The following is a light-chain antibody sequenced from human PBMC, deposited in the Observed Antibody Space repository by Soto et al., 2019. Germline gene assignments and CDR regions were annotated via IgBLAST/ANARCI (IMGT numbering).Light chain of an antibody. CDR3: QQRSRT. J-gene: IGKJ1*01. CDR2: DAS. V-gene: IGKV3-11*01. Sequence: EIVLTQSPATLSLSPGERATLSCRASQSVSSYLAWYQQKPGQAPRLLIYDASNRATGIPARFSGSGSGTVFTLTISSLEPEDFAVYYCQQRSRTFGQGTKVEIK. CDR1: QSVSSY.